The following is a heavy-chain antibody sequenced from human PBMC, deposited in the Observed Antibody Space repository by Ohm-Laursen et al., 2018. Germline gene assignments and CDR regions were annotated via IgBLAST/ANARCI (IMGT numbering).Heavy chain of an antibody. V-gene: IGHV3-30*03. Sequence: SLRLSCAASGFSLSSYSMNWVRQAPGKGLEWVALISFDGSKKYYADSVKGRFAISRDNSKSTLYLQMNSLRAEDTAMYYCARDPDSSARGFDYWGQGTLVTVSS. D-gene: IGHD6-13*01. CDR1: GFSLSSYS. CDR2: ISFDGSKK. J-gene: IGHJ4*02. CDR3: ARDPDSSARGFDY.